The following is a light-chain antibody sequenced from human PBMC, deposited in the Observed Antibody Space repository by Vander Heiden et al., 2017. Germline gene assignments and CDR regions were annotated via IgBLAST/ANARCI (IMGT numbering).Light chain of an antibody. J-gene: IGKJ1*01. CDR1: QSVSSY. Sequence: EIVLPQSPATLSLSPGERATISCRASQSVSSYLAWYQQKPGQAPRLLIYDASNRATGIPARFSGSGSGTDFTLTISSLEPEDFAVYYCQQRSNWPRGTFGQGTKVEIK. CDR2: DAS. V-gene: IGKV3-11*01. CDR3: QQRSNWPRGT.